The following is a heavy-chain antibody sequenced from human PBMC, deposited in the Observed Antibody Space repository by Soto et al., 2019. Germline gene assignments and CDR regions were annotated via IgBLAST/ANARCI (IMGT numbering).Heavy chain of an antibody. CDR3: ALSLGEDWSHP. V-gene: IGHV2-5*02. J-gene: IGHJ5*02. D-gene: IGHD3-16*01. CDR1: GFSLTTSGVG. Sequence: QITLKESGPTLVKSTQTLTLTCTFSGFSLTTSGVGVGWIRQPPGKALEWLALIYWDDDKRYSPSLKSRLTITQDTAKTHVVLMMTNTEPVDTATYYYALSLGEDWSHPWGQGTLVPVSS. CDR2: IYWDDDK.